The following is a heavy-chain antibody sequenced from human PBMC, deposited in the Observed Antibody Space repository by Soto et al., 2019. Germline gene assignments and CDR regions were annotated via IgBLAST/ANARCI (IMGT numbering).Heavy chain of an antibody. CDR3: ARGPTYGSSWYGLDS. J-gene: IGHJ4*02. D-gene: IGHD6-13*01. CDR1: GFTFSSYW. Sequence: GGSLRLSCTASGFTFSSYWMHWVRQTPGKGLVWVSRINNDGGSTTYADSVKGRFTISRDNAKNTLYLQMHSLRAEDTAVYYCARGPTYGSSWYGLDSWGQGTLVTVSS. V-gene: IGHV3-74*01. CDR2: INNDGGST.